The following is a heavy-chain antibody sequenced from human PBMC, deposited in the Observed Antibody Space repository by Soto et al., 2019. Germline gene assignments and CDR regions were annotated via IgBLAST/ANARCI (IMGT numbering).Heavy chain of an antibody. V-gene: IGHV3-33*01. Sequence: QVQLVESGGGVVQPGRSLRLSCAASGFTFSRYGMHWVRQAPGKGLEWVAVIWYDGSNKYYAESVKGRFTISRDNSKNTLYLQMNSLRAEDTAVYYCARDLGYCSSTSCSSFDYWGQGTLVTVSS. CDR1: GFTFSRYG. D-gene: IGHD2-2*01. CDR2: IWYDGSNK. CDR3: ARDLGYCSSTSCSSFDY. J-gene: IGHJ4*02.